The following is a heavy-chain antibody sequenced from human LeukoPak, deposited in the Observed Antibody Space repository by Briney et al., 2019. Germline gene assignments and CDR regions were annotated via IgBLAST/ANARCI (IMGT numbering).Heavy chain of an antibody. Sequence: GGSLRLSCAASGFTFGSYWMSWVRQAPGKGLEWVANIKQDGSEKYYVDSVKGRFTISRDNAKNSLYLQMNSLRAEDTAVYYCARDGTQWLVPHYFDYWGQGTLVTVSS. CDR2: IKQDGSEK. CDR1: GFTFGSYW. J-gene: IGHJ4*02. CDR3: ARDGTQWLVPHYFDY. D-gene: IGHD6-19*01. V-gene: IGHV3-7*01.